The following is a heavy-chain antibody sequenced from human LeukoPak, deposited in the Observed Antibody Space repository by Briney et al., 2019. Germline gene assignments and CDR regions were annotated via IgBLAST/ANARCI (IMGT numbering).Heavy chain of an antibody. J-gene: IGHJ4*02. Sequence: PGGSLRLSCAVSGFTFSSYAMNWVRQAPGKGLEWVSAISGSGGSTNYADSVKGRFTISRDNSMNTLYLQMNSLRAEDTAIYYCAKGEKSTVTIYFDYWGQGTLVTVSS. V-gene: IGHV3-23*01. CDR3: AKGEKSTVTIYFDY. CDR2: ISGSGGST. D-gene: IGHD4-17*01. CDR1: GFTFSSYA.